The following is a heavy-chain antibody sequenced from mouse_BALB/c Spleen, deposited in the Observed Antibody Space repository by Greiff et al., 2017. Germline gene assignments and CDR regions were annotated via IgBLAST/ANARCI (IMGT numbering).Heavy chain of an antibody. D-gene: IGHD2-3*01. Sequence: QVQLQQSGAELVKPGASVKLSCKASGYTFPSYYMYWVKQRPGQGLEWIGEINPSNGGTNFNEKFKSKATLTVDKSSSTAYMQLSSLTSEDSAVYYCTRGDGYFCDDGGQGTTLTVSS. CDR2: INPSNGGT. CDR1: GYTFPSYY. J-gene: IGHJ2*01. V-gene: IGHV1S81*02. CDR3: TRGDGYFCDD.